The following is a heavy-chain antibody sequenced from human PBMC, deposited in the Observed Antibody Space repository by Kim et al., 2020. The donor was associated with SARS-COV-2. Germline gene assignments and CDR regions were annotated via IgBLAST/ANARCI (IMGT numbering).Heavy chain of an antibody. CDR1: GGSISSGGYC. CDR3: ARAGDGGWDSLTFDY. Sequence: SETLSLTCTVSGGSISSGGYCWSWIRQHRGRGLEGIGYTLYSGSTYYNPSLKSRFTMTRDTSRNQCSLKLSSVTARDWTVYCWARAGDGGWDSLTFDYWG. J-gene: IGHJ4*01. V-gene: IGHV4-31*03. CDR2: TLYSGST. D-gene: IGHD6-19*01.